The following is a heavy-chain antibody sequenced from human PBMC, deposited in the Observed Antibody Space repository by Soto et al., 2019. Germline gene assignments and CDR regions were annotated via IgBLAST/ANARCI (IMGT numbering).Heavy chain of an antibody. V-gene: IGHV3-74*01. J-gene: IGHJ6*02. CDR2: INGDGTTT. CDR1: GFTFSNYW. CDR3: ARVIRGYYGVDV. D-gene: IGHD3-10*01. Sequence: EVQLVESGGGLVQPGGSLRLSCAASGFTFSNYWIHWVRQAPGKGLVWVSRINGDGTTTDYADSVKGRFTISRDNAKNTVYLQMISLRVEEAAVYYCARVIRGYYGVDVWGQGTTVTVSS.